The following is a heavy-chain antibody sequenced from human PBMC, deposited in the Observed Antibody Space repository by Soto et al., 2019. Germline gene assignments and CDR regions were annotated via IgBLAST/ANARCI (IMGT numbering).Heavy chain of an antibody. V-gene: IGHV3-30*18. D-gene: IGHD6-19*01. J-gene: IGHJ4*02. Sequence: PGGSLRLSCAASGFTFRGLDMHWVRQAPGKGLEWVALISSDGNQRNYGDSVRGRFTISRDNAKKTLFLQMDSLTPDDTAVYYCVKPSGWYYFESWGQGTLVTVS. CDR2: ISSDGNQR. CDR3: VKPSGWYYFES. CDR1: GFTFRGLD.